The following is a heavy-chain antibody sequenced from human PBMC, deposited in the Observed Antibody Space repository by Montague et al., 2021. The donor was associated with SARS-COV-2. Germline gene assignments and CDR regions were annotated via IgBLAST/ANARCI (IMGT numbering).Heavy chain of an antibody. CDR3: ARARQDVVVPALGIGAYYYYYYMDV. D-gene: IGHD2-2*01. V-gene: IGHV4-34*01. CDR2: INHSGST. Sequence: SETLSLTCAVYGGSFSGYYWSWIRQPPGKGLEWIGEINHSGSTNYNPSLKSRVTISVDTSKNQFSLKLSPVTAADTAVYYCARARQDVVVPALGIGAYYYYYYMDVWSKGTTVTVSS. J-gene: IGHJ6*03. CDR1: GGSFSGYY.